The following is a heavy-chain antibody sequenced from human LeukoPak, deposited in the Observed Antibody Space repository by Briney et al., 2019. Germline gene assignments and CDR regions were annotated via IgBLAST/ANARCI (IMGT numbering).Heavy chain of an antibody. D-gene: IGHD5-18*01. J-gene: IGHJ4*02. CDR2: INPSGGST. Sequence: ASVKVSCKASGYTFTSYYMHWVRQAPGQGLEWMGIINPSGGSTSYAQKLQGRVTMTRDTSTSTVYMELSSLRSEDTAVYYCARDRYSHYFDYWGQGTLVTVSS. CDR3: ARDRYSHYFDY. CDR1: GYTFTSYY. V-gene: IGHV1-46*04.